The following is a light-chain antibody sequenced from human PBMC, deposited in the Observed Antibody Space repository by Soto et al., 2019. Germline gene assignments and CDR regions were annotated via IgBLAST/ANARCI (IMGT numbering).Light chain of an antibody. Sequence: QSALTQPASVSGSPGQSITISCTGTSSDVGSYNLVSWYQQHPGKAPKLMFYEVSKRPSGVSNRFSGSKSGNTASLTISGLQAEDEADYYCCSYAGSSTLVFGTGTKLTVL. J-gene: IGLJ1*01. V-gene: IGLV2-23*02. CDR1: SSDVGSYNL. CDR3: CSYAGSSTLV. CDR2: EVS.